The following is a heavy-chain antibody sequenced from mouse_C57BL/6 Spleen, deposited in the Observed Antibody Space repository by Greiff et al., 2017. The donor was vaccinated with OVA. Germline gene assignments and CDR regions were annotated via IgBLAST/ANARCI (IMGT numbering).Heavy chain of an antibody. Sequence: QVTLKESGPGILQPSQTLSLTCSFSGFSLSTFGMGVGWIRQPSGKGLEWLAHIWWDDDKYYNPALKSRLTISKDTSKNQVFLKIANVDTADTATYYCARMVTTVVATSWYFDVWGTGTTVTVSS. D-gene: IGHD1-1*01. CDR2: IWWDDDK. J-gene: IGHJ1*03. CDR3: ARMVTTVVATSWYFDV. V-gene: IGHV8-8*01. CDR1: GFSLSTFGMG.